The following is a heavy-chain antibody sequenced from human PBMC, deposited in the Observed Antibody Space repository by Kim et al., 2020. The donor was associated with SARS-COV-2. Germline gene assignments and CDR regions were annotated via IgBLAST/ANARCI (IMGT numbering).Heavy chain of an antibody. D-gene: IGHD3-16*02. CDR1: GGSISSYY. CDR3: ARVGYDNVWGNYQGGWFDP. CDR2: IYYSGST. J-gene: IGHJ5*02. Sequence: SETLSLTCTVSGGSISSYYWSWIRQPPGKGLEWIGYIYYSGSTNYNPSLKSRVTISVDTSKKQFSLKLSSVTAADTAVYYCARVGYDNVWGNYQGGWFDPWGQGTRVTVSS. V-gene: IGHV4-59*01.